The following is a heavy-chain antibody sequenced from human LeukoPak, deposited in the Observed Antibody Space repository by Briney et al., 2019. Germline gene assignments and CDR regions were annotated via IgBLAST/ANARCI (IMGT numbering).Heavy chain of an antibody. J-gene: IGHJ5*02. D-gene: IGHD2-2*01. CDR2: ISAYNGNT. CDR1: GYTFTSYG. CDR3: ARVMIVVVPAAPRDWFDP. V-gene: IGHV1-18*01. Sequence: ASVKVSCKASGYTFTSYGISWVRQAPGQGLEWMGWISAYNGNTNYAQKLQGRVTMTTDTSTSTAYMELRSLRSDDTAVYYCARVMIVVVPAAPRDWFDPWGQGTLVTVSS.